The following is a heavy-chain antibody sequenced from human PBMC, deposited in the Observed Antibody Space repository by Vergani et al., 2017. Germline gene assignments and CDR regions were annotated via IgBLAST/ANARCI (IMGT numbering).Heavy chain of an antibody. CDR1: EGTFSSYA. J-gene: IGHJ4*02. V-gene: IGHV1-69*18. Sequence: QVQLVQSGAEVKKPGSSVKVSCKASEGTFSSYAISWVRQAPGQGLEWMVRIIPIFGTANYAQKFQGRVTITADESTSPAYMELSSLRSEDTAVYYCASLIMGSGSYGEGDYWGQGTLVTVSS. D-gene: IGHD3-10*01. CDR2: IIPIFGTA. CDR3: ASLIMGSGSYGEGDY.